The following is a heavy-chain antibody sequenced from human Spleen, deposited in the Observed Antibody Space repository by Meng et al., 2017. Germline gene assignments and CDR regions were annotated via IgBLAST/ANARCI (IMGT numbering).Heavy chain of an antibody. CDR3: ARDEDISAAGKLFGDY. J-gene: IGHJ4*02. V-gene: IGHV1-2*06. D-gene: IGHD6-13*01. Sequence: QVQLVQSGAEVKMPGATVKVSCKASGYTFPAYWLHWVRRAPGQGLEWMGRINPKSGDTHYAQRFQGRVTMTGDTSISTAYMELSGLRSDDTAMYYCARDEDISAAGKLFGDYWGQGTLVTVSS. CDR2: INPKSGDT. CDR1: GYTFPAYW.